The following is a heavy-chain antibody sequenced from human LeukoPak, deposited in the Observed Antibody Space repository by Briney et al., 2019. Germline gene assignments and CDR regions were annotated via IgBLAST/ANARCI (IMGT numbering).Heavy chain of an antibody. CDR2: INPNSGGT. CDR1: GYTFTGYY. V-gene: IGHV1-2*06. CDR3: ARSGITIFGVVKVFDY. D-gene: IGHD3-3*01. Sequence: GASVKVSCKASGYTFTGYYMHWVRQVPGQGLELMGRINPNSGGTNYAQKFQGRVTMTRDTSISTAYMELSRLRSDDTAVYYCARSGITIFGVVKVFDYWGQGTLVTVSS. J-gene: IGHJ4*02.